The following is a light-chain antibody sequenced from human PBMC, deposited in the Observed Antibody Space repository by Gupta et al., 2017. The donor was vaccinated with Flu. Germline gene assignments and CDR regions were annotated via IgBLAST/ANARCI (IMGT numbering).Light chain of an antibody. Sequence: VLPGQPASISCKASQTRLDHNGKTYLYWYQQRPGQPPQLLIYEVSKRGSGVPERFSGSGSETDFTLTISRVEAEEVGVYYCTQSLQFPRTFGQGTKLEIK. CDR3: TQSLQFPRT. V-gene: IGKV2D-29*01. CDR2: EVS. J-gene: IGKJ2*01. CDR1: QTRLDHNGKTY.